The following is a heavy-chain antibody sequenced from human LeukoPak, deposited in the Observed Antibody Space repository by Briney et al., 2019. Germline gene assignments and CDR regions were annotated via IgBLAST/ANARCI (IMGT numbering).Heavy chain of an antibody. D-gene: IGHD6-6*01. V-gene: IGHV4-61*02. CDR1: GGSISSSNYY. J-gene: IGHJ6*03. Sequence: PSQTQSLTCTVSGGSISSSNYYWSWIRQPAGKGLEWIGRMYTSGTTNYNPSLRSRVTISVDTSKNQFSLKLNSVTAADTAVYYCARGESSSSPLYYYYMDVWGKGTTVTVSS. CDR2: MYTSGTT. CDR3: ARGESSSSPLYYYYMDV.